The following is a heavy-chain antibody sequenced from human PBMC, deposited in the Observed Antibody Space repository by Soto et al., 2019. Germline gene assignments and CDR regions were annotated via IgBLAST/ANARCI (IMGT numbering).Heavy chain of an antibody. CDR2: IYWDDEK. V-gene: IGHV2-5*02. CDR3: ARRSLGDFGDF. Sequence: SGPTLVNPTQTLTLTCSFSGFSLTTSAVGVGWLRQPPGKALEWLALIYWDDEKRYSPSLMSRLTITKDTSKNQVVLITTNMDPTDTATYYCARRSLGDFGDFWGPGSLVTVSS. CDR1: GFSLTTSAVG. J-gene: IGHJ4*02. D-gene: IGHD3-3*01.